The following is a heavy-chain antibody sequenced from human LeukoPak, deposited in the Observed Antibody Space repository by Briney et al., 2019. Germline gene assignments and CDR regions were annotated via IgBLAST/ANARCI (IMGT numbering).Heavy chain of an antibody. CDR2: ISYDGSNK. D-gene: IGHD3-10*01. Sequence: GGSLRLSCAASGFTFSSYAMHWVRQAPGKGLEWVAVISYDGSNKYYADSVKGRFTISRDNSKNTLYLQMNSLRAEDTAVYYCAKESGSVSYYYMDVWGKGTTVTVSS. CDR3: AKESGSVSYYYMDV. CDR1: GFTFSSYA. V-gene: IGHV3-30-3*02. J-gene: IGHJ6*03.